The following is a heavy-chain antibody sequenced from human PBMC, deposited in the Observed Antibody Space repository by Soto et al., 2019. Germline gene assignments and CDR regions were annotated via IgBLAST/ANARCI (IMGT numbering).Heavy chain of an antibody. V-gene: IGHV4-59*01. D-gene: IGHD6-13*01. CDR1: GGSISSYY. Sequence: SSETLSLTCTVSGGSISSYYWSWIRQPPGKGLEWIGYIYYSGSTNYNPSLKSRVTISVDTSKNQFSLKLSSVTAADTAVYYCARDVAAAGTTSGTHYYYYYGMDVWGQGTTVTVS. CDR2: IYYSGST. J-gene: IGHJ6*02. CDR3: ARDVAAAGTTSGTHYYYYYGMDV.